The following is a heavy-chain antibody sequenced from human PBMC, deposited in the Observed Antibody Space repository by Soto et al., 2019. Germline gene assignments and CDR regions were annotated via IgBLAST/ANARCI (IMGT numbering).Heavy chain of an antibody. D-gene: IGHD3-16*01. J-gene: IGHJ4*02. Sequence: GASVKVSCKASGYTFTSYAMHWVRQAPGQRLEWMGWINAGNGNTNYSQKLQGRVTITTDTSTSTAYMELRSLRSDDTAVYYCARDPYYDYIWGSYGPTAAFDYWGQGTLVTVSS. V-gene: IGHV1-3*01. CDR2: INAGNGNT. CDR3: ARDPYYDYIWGSYGPTAAFDY. CDR1: GYTFTSYA.